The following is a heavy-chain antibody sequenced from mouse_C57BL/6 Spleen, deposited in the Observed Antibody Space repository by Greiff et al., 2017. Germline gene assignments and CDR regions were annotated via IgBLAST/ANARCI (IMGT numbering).Heavy chain of an antibody. Sequence: EVQLQESGPGLVKPSQSLSLTCSVTGYSITSGYYWNWIRQFPGNKLEWMGYISYDGSNNYNPSLKNRISITRDTSKNQFFLKLNSVTTEDTATYYCAREVRHFDYWGQGTTLTVSS. V-gene: IGHV3-6*01. CDR2: ISYDGSN. D-gene: IGHD2-2*01. J-gene: IGHJ2*01. CDR1: GYSITSGYY. CDR3: AREVRHFDY.